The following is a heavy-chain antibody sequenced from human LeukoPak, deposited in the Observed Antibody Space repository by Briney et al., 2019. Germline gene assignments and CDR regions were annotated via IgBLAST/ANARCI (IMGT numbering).Heavy chain of an antibody. CDR1: GHSISSYY. CDR2: IYTSGGT. Sequence: SETLSLTCTVSGHSISSYYWSWIRQPAGKGLEWIGRIYTSGGTNYNPSLKSRVTMSVDTSKNQFSLKLSSVTAADAVVYYCGRDPCIVTNRFDYWGQGTLVTVSS. J-gene: IGHJ4*02. V-gene: IGHV4-4*07. CDR3: GRDPCIVTNRFDY. D-gene: IGHD4-17*01.